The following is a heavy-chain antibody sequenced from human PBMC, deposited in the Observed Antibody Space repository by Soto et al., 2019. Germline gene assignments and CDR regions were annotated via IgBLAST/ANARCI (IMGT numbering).Heavy chain of an antibody. J-gene: IGHJ6*02. V-gene: IGHV1-18*01. CDR1: GYTFTSYG. Sequence: ASVKVSCEASGYTFTSYGISCVRQAPGQGLEWMGWISAYNGNTNYAQKLQGRVTMTTDTSTSTAYMELRSLRSDDTAVYYCARDRLIRFYYYGMDVWGQGTTVTVSS. CDR3: ARDRLIRFYYYGMDV. CDR2: ISAYNGNT. D-gene: IGHD3-3*01.